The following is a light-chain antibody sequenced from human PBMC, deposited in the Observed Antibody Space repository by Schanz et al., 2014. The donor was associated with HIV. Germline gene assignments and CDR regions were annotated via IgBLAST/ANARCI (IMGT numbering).Light chain of an antibody. V-gene: IGLV2-14*01. Sequence: QSALTQPASVSGSPGQSITISCTGTSSDVGGYNYVSWYQQHPGKPPKLMIYDVNNRPSGVSNRFSGSKSGNTASLTISGLQAEDEADFYCSSYTTSRTWVFGGGTKLTVL. J-gene: IGLJ3*02. CDR2: DVN. CDR3: SSYTTSRTWV. CDR1: SSDVGGYNY.